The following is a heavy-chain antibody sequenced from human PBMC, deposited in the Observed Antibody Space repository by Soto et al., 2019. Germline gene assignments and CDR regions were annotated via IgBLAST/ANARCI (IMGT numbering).Heavy chain of an antibody. Sequence: SETLSLTCTVSGGSTRTSSYSWGWVRQPPGKGLEWIGNSHHSGSTYYNPSLSIGATISVDTSRNEVSLGVNSVTAADTAIYFCARLRGSGHPAFFDYWGQGILVTVSS. CDR2: SHHSGST. V-gene: IGHV4-39*01. D-gene: IGHD3-10*01. CDR1: GGSTRTSSYS. J-gene: IGHJ4*02. CDR3: ARLRGSGHPAFFDY.